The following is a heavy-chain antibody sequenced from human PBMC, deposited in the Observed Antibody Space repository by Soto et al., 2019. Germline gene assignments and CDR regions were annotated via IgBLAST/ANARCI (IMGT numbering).Heavy chain of an antibody. J-gene: IGHJ6*02. Sequence: QVQLQESCPGLVKPSETLSLTCTLSGCSISNYYWIWIRQPPVKCLEWIGYIYYSGSTNYNPSLKSRVTISVDTSKNQFSLKLSSVTAADTAVYYCARHGGRVTATTYYYGMDVWGQGTTVTVSS. V-gene: IGHV4-59*08. CDR1: GCSISNYY. D-gene: IGHD2-21*02. CDR2: IYYSGST. CDR3: ARHGGRVTATTYYYGMDV.